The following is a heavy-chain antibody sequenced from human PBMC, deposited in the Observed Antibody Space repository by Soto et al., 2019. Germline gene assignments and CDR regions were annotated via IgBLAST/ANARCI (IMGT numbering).Heavy chain of an antibody. V-gene: IGHV1-3*01. Sequence: GASVKVSCKASGYTFTSYAMHWVRQAPGQRLEWMGWINAGNGETIYAQKFQGRVTMTEDTSTDTAYMELSSLRSEDTAVYYCATVLTFGGVIVRPLYYWGQGTLVTVSS. CDR3: ATVLTFGGVIVRPLYY. J-gene: IGHJ4*02. CDR2: INAGNGET. CDR1: GYTFTSYA. D-gene: IGHD3-16*02.